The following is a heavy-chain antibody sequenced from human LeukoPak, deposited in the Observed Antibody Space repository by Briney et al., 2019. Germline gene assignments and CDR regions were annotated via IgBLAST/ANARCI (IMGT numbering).Heavy chain of an antibody. Sequence: SETLSLTCAVYGGSFSGYYWSWIRQPPGKGLEWIGEINHSGSTNYNPSLKSRVTISVDTSKNQFSLKLSSVTAADTAVYYCARGFYYFDYWGQGTLVTVSS. CDR1: GGSFSGYY. CDR2: INHSGST. V-gene: IGHV4-34*01. J-gene: IGHJ4*02. CDR3: ARGFYYFDY.